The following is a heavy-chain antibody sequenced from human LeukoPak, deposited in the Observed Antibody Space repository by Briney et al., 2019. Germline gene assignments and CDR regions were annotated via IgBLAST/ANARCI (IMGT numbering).Heavy chain of an antibody. CDR3: ARLLTSTEDYYYMDV. V-gene: IGHV4-59*11. J-gene: IGHJ6*03. Sequence: SETLSLTCTVSGGSISSHYWSWIRQPPGKGLEWIGYIYYSGSTNYNPSLKSRVTISVYTSKNEFSLKLSSVTAADTAVYYCARLLTSTEDYYYMDVWGKGTTVTVSS. D-gene: IGHD4/OR15-4a*01. CDR1: GGSISSHY. CDR2: IYYSGST.